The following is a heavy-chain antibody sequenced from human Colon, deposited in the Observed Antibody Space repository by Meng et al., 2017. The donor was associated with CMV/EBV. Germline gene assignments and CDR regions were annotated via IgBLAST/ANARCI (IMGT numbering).Heavy chain of an antibody. V-gene: IGHV3-23*04. D-gene: IGHD3-10*01. J-gene: IGHJ4*02. Sequence: VHLVGSGAGLVKPGGSLRLSCAASEFTFSTFNMNWVRQAPGKGLEWVSTMSGSGMSTYYADSVKGRFTISRDNSKNRLYLQMNSLRAEDTALYYCAKDYHTSGRDYFDYWGQGALVTVSS. CDR2: MSGSGMST. CDR1: EFTFSTFN. CDR3: AKDYHTSGRDYFDY.